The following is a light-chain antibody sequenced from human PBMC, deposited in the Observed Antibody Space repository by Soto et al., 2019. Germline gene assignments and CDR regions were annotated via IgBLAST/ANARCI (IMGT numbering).Light chain of an antibody. CDR3: CSYAGRYTYV. Sequence: QSALTQPRSVSGSPGQSVTISCTGASSDVGGYNYVSWYQQHPGKAPKLMIYDVSKRPSGVPDRFSGSKSGNTASLTISGLQTEDEPDYYCCSYAGRYTYVFGTGTKVTVL. CDR1: SSDVGGYNY. J-gene: IGLJ1*01. V-gene: IGLV2-11*01. CDR2: DVS.